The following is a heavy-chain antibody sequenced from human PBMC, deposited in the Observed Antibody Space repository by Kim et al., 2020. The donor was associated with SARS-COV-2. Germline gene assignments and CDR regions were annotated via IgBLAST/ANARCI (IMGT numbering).Heavy chain of an antibody. CDR1: GFTFDDYA. Sequence: GGSLRLSCAASGFTFDDYAMHWVRQAPGKGLEWVSRINWNSGSIGYADSVKGRFTISSDNAKNSLYLQMNSLRAEDTALYYCAKDRHYYDSSGVFDYWGQGTLVTVSS. D-gene: IGHD3-22*01. CDR3: AKDRHYYDSSGVFDY. J-gene: IGHJ4*02. CDR2: INWNSGSI. V-gene: IGHV3-9*01.